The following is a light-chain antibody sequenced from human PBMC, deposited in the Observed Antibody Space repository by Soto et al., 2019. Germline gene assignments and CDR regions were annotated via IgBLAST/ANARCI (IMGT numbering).Light chain of an antibody. CDR3: QQSYSAPPGT. CDR1: QGISTD. J-gene: IGKJ1*01. Sequence: DIQMTQFQSSLSASVGDRVTITCQPSQGISTDLNWYQQIPGKAPNLLIYDASNSEPGDRSRFSASEYGTDFIFTLISVQPEDIATYFCQQSYSAPPGTFGQGTKV. CDR2: DAS. V-gene: IGKV1-33*01.